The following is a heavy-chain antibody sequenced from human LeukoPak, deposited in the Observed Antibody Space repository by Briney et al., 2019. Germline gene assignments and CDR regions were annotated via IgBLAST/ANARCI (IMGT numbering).Heavy chain of an antibody. Sequence: SETLSLTCTVSGGSNSSYYWSWIRQPPGKGLEWIGYIYYSGSTNYNPSLKSRVTISVDTSKNQFSLKLSSVTAADTAVYYCARIYSSSWYVDYWGQGTLVTVSS. V-gene: IGHV4-59*01. CDR2: IYYSGST. J-gene: IGHJ4*02. D-gene: IGHD6-13*01. CDR3: ARIYSSSWYVDY. CDR1: GGSNSSYY.